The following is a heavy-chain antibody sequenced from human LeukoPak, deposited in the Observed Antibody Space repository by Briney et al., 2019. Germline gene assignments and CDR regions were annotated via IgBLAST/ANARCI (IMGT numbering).Heavy chain of an antibody. D-gene: IGHD2-2*01. CDR2: INPNSGGT. J-gene: IGHJ5*02. Sequence: GASVKVSCKASGYTFTGYYMHWVRQAPGQGLEWMGRINPNSGGTNYAQKFQGRVTMTRDTSISTTYMELSNLRSEDTAVYYCARVGCSSTSCWTWLDPWGQGTLVTVSS. V-gene: IGHV1-2*06. CDR1: GYTFTGYY. CDR3: ARVGCSSTSCWTWLDP.